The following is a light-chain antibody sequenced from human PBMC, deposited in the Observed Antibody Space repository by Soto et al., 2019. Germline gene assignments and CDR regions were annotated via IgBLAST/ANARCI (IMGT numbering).Light chain of an antibody. CDR3: QKYGSSPLK. CDR2: GAS. V-gene: IGKV3-20*01. CDR1: QSVSSNS. Sequence: EILLTQSPFTLSLSPVERVTLSFMASQSVSSNSLAWYRQKPGQAPRLLIYGASSRATGIPDRFTASGSGTDFTLTISRLEPEDFAVYYCQKYGSSPLKFGQGTKVDIK. J-gene: IGKJ1*01.